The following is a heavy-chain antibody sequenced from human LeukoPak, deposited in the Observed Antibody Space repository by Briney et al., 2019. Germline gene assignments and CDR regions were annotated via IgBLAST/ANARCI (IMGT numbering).Heavy chain of an antibody. V-gene: IGHV4-39*06. J-gene: IGHJ4*02. CDR1: GGTISSSSYY. Sequence: SETLSLTCTVSGGTISSSSYYWGWIRQPPGKGLEWIGYIYYSGSTNYNPSLKSRVTISVDTSKNQFPLKLSSVTAADTAVYYCARDQLRYSSGYKPLDYWGQGTLVTVSS. CDR2: IYYSGST. D-gene: IGHD6-19*01. CDR3: ARDQLRYSSGYKPLDY.